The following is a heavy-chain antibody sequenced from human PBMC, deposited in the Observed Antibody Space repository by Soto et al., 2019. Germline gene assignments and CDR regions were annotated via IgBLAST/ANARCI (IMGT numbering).Heavy chain of an antibody. CDR1: GVSITKSGYY. CDR2: VYYGGAT. V-gene: IGHV4-39*01. Sequence: PSETLSLTCTVSGVSITKSGYYWGWIRQSPGQGLEWIANVYYGGATHYNPSLKSRVTISIDTSKSQFSLRLISMTAADTAVYSCARHEFRGIAAAGYWFDFWGQGTLVPVSS. CDR3: ARHEFRGIAAAGYWFDF. D-gene: IGHD6-13*01. J-gene: IGHJ5*01.